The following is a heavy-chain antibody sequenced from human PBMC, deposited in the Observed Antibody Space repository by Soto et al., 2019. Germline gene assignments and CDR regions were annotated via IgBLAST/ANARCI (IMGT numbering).Heavy chain of an antibody. D-gene: IGHD3-16*01. CDR3: ARGGEPTPSWNYGDYCGY. J-gene: IGHJ4*02. Sequence: TGGSLRLSCAASGFTFSSYWMSWVRQAPGKGLEWVANIKQDGSEKYYVDSVKGRFTISRDNAKNSLYLQMNSLRAEDTAVYYCARGGEPTPSWNYGDYCGYWGQGTLVTV. CDR1: GFTFSSYW. CDR2: IKQDGSEK. V-gene: IGHV3-7*01.